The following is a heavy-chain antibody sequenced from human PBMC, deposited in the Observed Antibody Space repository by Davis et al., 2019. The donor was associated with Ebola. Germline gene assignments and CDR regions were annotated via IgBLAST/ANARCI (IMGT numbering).Heavy chain of an antibody. CDR2: ISSDGSST. J-gene: IGHJ3*02. CDR1: GVAFSSNW. CDR3: ARSMTNKRNALDI. D-gene: IGHD2-8*01. V-gene: IGHV3-74*01. Sequence: GESLKISCAASGVAFSSNWVHWVRQVPGKGLAWVSRISSDGSSTAYANSVKGRFTISRDNAKNTLYLQMNSLRSEDTAVYYCARSMTNKRNALDIWGQGTMVIVSS.